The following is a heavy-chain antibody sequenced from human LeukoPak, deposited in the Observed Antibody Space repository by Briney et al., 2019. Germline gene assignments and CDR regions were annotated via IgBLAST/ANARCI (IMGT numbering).Heavy chain of an antibody. J-gene: IGHJ4*02. V-gene: IGHV3-30*18. CDR2: ISYDGSNK. CDR3: AKTGEGEDFDY. D-gene: IGHD3-10*01. Sequence: GGSLRLSCAASGFTFSSYGMHWVRQAPGKGLEWVAVISYDGSNKYYADSVKGRFTISRDNSKNTLYLQMNSLRAEDTAVYYCAKTGEGEDFDYWGQGTLVTVSS. CDR1: GFTFSSYG.